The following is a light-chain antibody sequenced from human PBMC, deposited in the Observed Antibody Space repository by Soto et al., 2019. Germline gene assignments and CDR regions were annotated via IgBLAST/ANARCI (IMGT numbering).Light chain of an antibody. CDR3: QQYNNWPPIT. J-gene: IGKJ5*01. CDR2: AAS. CDR1: QSVTSN. V-gene: IGKV3D-15*01. Sequence: EIVLTQSPETLAVSPGEVATLSCWASQSVTSNLAWYQQKRGQAPRLLIYAASTRATGVPARFSGSGSGTEFTLTISSLQSEDFAVYYCQQYNNWPPITFGQGTRLEIK.